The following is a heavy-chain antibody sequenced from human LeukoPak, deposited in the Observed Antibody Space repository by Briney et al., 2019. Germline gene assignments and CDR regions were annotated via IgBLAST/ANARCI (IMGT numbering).Heavy chain of an antibody. J-gene: IGHJ6*02. D-gene: IGHD2-2*01. Sequence: SQTLSLTCTVSGGSISSGSYYWSWIRQPAGKGLEWIGRIYTSGSTNYNPSLKSRVTISVDASKNQFSLKLSSVTAADTAVYYCARGAAAQYYCYYYGMDVWGQGTTVTVSS. CDR2: IYTSGST. CDR3: ARGAAAQYYCYYYGMDV. V-gene: IGHV4-61*02. CDR1: GGSISSGSYY.